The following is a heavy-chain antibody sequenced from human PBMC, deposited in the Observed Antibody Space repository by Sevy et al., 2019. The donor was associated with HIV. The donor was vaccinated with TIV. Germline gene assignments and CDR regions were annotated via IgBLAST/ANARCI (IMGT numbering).Heavy chain of an antibody. V-gene: IGHV3-7*03. CDR2: IKKDGSEK. Sequence: GGSLRLSCAASGLTFSSYWMSWVRQAPGKGLEWVANIKKDGSEKYYVDSVKGRFTISRDNAKNSLYLQMNSLRAEDTVVYYCARDCSSSSCLWGMDVWGQGTTVTVSS. J-gene: IGHJ6*02. CDR1: GLTFSSYW. CDR3: ARDCSSSSCLWGMDV. D-gene: IGHD2-2*01.